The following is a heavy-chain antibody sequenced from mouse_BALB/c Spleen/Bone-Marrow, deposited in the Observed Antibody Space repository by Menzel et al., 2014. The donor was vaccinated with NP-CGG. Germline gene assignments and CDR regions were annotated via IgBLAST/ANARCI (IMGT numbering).Heavy chain of an antibody. Sequence: VHVKQSGPELVKPGASVKVSCKASGYAFTSYNMYWVKQSHGKSLEWIGYIDPYSGGTSYNQKFKGKATLTVDKSSSTAYMHLNSLTSGDSAVYYCARRVYYDYYAMDYWGQGTSVTVSS. CDR2: IDPYSGGT. D-gene: IGHD1-1*01. CDR1: GYAFTSYN. V-gene: IGHV1S135*01. CDR3: ARRVYYDYYAMDY. J-gene: IGHJ4*01.